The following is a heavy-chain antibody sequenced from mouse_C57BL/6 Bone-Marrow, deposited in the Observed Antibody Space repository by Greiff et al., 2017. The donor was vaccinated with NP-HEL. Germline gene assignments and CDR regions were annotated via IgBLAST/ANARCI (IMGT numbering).Heavy chain of an antibody. V-gene: IGHV1-81*01. D-gene: IGHD1-1*01. J-gene: IGHJ4*01. CDR2: IYPRSGNT. CDR3: ARGVGLRYAMDY. CDR1: GYTFTSYG. Sequence: QVQLKESGAELARPGASVKLSCKASGYTFTSYGISWVKQRTGQGLEWIGEIYPRSGNTYYNEKFKGKATLTADKSSSTAYMELRSLTSEDSAVYFCARGVGLRYAMDYWGQGTSVTVSS.